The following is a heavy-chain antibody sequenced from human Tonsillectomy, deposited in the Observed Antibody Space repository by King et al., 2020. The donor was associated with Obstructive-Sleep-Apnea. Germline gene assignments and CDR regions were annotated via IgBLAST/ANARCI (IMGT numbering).Heavy chain of an antibody. V-gene: IGHV3-30*18. Sequence: QLVQSGGGVVQPGRSLRLSCAASGFTFSSYGIHWVRQAPGKGLEWVAVISYDGSKKYYADSVKGRFTISRDDSKNTLFLQMNRLRTEDTAVYYCAKEGAWSMDYWGQGTLVSVSS. D-gene: IGHD2/OR15-2a*01. CDR1: GFTFSSYG. J-gene: IGHJ4*02. CDR2: ISYDGSKK. CDR3: AKEGAWSMDY.